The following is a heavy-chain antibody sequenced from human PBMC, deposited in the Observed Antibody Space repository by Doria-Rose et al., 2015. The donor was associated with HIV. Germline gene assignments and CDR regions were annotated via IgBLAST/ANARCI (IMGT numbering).Heavy chain of an antibody. V-gene: IGHV4-30-4*08. J-gene: IGHJ4*02. CDR3: AREEAARPLDY. Sequence: VSGGSISSGDYYWSWIRQPPGKGLEWIGYIYYSGSTYYNPSLKSRVTISVDTSKNQFSLKLSSVTAADTAVYYCAREEAARPLDYWGQGTLVTVSS. D-gene: IGHD6-6*01. CDR1: GGSISSGDYY. CDR2: IYYSGST.